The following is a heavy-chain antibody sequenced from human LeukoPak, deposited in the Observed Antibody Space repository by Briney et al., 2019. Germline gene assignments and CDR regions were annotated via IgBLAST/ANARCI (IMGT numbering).Heavy chain of an antibody. CDR3: AGRQYSSGWYSLDY. V-gene: IGHV3-33*01. CDR2: IWYDGSNK. Sequence: GGSLRLSCAASGFTFSSYGMHWVRQAPGKGLEWVAVIWYDGSNKYYADSVKGRFTISRDNSKNTLYLQINSLRAEDTAVYYCAGRQYSSGWYSLDYWGQGTLVTVSS. D-gene: IGHD6-19*01. CDR1: GFTFSSYG. J-gene: IGHJ4*02.